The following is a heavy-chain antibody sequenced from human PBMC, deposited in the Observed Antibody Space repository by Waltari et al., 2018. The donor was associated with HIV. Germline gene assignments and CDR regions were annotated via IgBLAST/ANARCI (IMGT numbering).Heavy chain of an antibody. CDR2: IYHSGST. D-gene: IGHD1-7*01. Sequence: QVQLQESGPGLVKPSETLSLTCAVSGYSISSGYYWGWIRQPPGNGLEWIGTIYHSGSTSHKPSLKRRVTISVDTSKNKFSLKLSSVTAADTAVYYCARDIGSRKETTYFDYWGQGTLVTVSS. CDR1: GYSISSGYY. CDR3: ARDIGSRKETTYFDY. J-gene: IGHJ4*02. V-gene: IGHV4-38-2*02.